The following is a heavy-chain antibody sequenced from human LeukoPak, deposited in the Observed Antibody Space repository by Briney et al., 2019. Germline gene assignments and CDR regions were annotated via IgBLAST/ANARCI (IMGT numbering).Heavy chain of an antibody. CDR1: GGSIRNYY. Sequence: SETLSLTCTVSGGSIRNYYWNWIRQPPGKGLEWIGYIFYIGSTSYNPSLKSRVTISVHTSKNQFSLNLNSVTAADTAVYYCARGRTFDPWGQGTLVTVSS. V-gene: IGHV4-59*01. D-gene: IGHD5-24*01. J-gene: IGHJ5*02. CDR2: IFYIGST. CDR3: ARGRTFDP.